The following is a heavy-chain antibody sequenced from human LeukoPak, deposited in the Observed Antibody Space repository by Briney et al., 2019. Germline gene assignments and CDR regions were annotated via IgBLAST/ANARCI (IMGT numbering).Heavy chain of an antibody. V-gene: IGHV3-7*01. J-gene: IGHJ4*02. CDR2: IKPDGSAK. Sequence: PGGSLRLSCAASGFTFNSYWMTWFRQAPGRGLEWVANIKPDGSAKYCVDSVKGRFTISRDNAKNSLYLQMNSLRVEDTAVYYCARGPGFLTDYWGQGTLVTVSS. D-gene: IGHD3-3*01. CDR3: ARGPGFLTDY. CDR1: GFTFNSYW.